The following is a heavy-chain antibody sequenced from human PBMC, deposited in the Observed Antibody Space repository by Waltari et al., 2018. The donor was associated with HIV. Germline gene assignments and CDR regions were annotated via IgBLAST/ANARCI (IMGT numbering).Heavy chain of an antibody. J-gene: IGHJ6*02. V-gene: IGHV1-69*01. CDR2: IIPMYGTP. CDR3: ARLGGESGDHKNYYYYGMDV. D-gene: IGHD2-21*02. CDR1: GGTFSIA. Sequence: QVQLVQSGAEVKKPGSSVKVSCKDSGGTFSIAISCVRKAPGQGLEWMGLIIPMYGTPTYAQKFQGRVTITADENTRTAYMELRGLRSEDTAVYYCARLGGESGDHKNYYYYGMDVWGQGATVTVS.